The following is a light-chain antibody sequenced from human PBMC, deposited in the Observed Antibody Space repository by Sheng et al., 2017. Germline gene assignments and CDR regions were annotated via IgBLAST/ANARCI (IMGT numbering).Light chain of an antibody. Sequence: DIQMTQSPSSLSASVGDRVTITCRASQGISTSLAWYQQKPGKAPELLIYAASTLQSGVPSRFSGSGSGTDFTLTISCLQSEDFATYYCQQYNSYSPWTFGQGTKVEIK. CDR3: QQYNSYSPWT. CDR1: QGISTS. CDR2: AAS. J-gene: IGKJ1*01. V-gene: IGKV1-16*01.